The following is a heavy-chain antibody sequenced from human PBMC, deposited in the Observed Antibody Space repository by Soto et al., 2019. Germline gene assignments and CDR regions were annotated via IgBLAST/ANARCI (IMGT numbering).Heavy chain of an antibody. CDR2: INPSGGST. CDR1: GYTFTSYY. J-gene: IGHJ4*02. D-gene: IGHD3-22*01. Sequence: GASVKVSCKASGYTFTSYYMHWVRQAPGQELEWMGIINPSGGSTSYAQKFQGRVTMTRDTSTSTVYMELSSLRSEDTAVYYCARVGGYGEDRTKYTVWLKTYDSSGYYDYWGQGTLVTVSS. CDR3: ARVGGYGEDRTKYTVWLKTYDSSGYYDY. V-gene: IGHV1-46*01.